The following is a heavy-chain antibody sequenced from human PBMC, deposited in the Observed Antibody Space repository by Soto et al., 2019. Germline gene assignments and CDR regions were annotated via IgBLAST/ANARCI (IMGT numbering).Heavy chain of an antibody. Sequence: ASVKVSCKASGYTFTGYYMHWVRQAPGQGLEWMGWINPNSGGTNYAQKFQGWVTITADKSTSTAYMELSSLRSEDTAVYYCATPSMKDHYYYYGMDVWGQGTTVTVSS. V-gene: IGHV1-2*04. CDR2: INPNSGGT. CDR3: ATPSMKDHYYYYGMDV. J-gene: IGHJ6*02. CDR1: GYTFTGYY.